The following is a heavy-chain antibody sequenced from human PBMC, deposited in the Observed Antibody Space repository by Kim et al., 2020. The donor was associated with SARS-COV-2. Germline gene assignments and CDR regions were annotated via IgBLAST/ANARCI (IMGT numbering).Heavy chain of an antibody. CDR3: AREDYGGDSRGFDY. CDR1: GDSVSSNSAA. CDR2: TFYRPKWYN. Sequence: SQTLSLTCAISGDSVSSNSAAWNWVRQSPSRGLEWLGRTFYRPKWYNEYALSVKSRITINPDTSKNQFSLQLNSVTPEDTALYYCAREDYGGDSRGFDYWGQGTLVTVSS. D-gene: IGHD2-21*02. J-gene: IGHJ4*02. V-gene: IGHV6-1*01.